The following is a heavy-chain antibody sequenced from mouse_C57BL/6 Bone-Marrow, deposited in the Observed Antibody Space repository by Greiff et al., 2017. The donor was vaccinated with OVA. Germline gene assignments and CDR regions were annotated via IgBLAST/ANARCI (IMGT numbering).Heavy chain of an antibody. CDR3: ARTPSLSAWFAY. V-gene: IGHV1-55*01. J-gene: IGHJ3*01. D-gene: IGHD6-1*01. CDR2: IYPGSGST. CDR1: GYTFTSYW. Sequence: QVQLQQPGAELVKPGASVKMSCKASGYTFTSYWITWVKQRPGQGLEWIGDIYPGSGSTNYNEKFKSKATLTVDTSSSTAYMQLSSLTSEDSAVYYCARTPSLSAWFAYWGQGTLVTVSA.